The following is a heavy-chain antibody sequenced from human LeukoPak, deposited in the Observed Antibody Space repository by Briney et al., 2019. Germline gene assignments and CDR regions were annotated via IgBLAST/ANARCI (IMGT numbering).Heavy chain of an antibody. CDR1: GGSFSGYY. D-gene: IGHD2-2*01. Sequence: SETLSLTCAVYGGSFSGYYWSWIRQPPGKGLEWIGEINHSGSTNYNPSLKSRGTISVDTSKNQFSLKLSSVTAADTAVYYCARGSYQSPRYCSSTSCYYYGMDVWGKGTTVTVSS. CDR2: INHSGST. V-gene: IGHV4-34*01. CDR3: ARGSYQSPRYCSSTSCYYYGMDV. J-gene: IGHJ6*04.